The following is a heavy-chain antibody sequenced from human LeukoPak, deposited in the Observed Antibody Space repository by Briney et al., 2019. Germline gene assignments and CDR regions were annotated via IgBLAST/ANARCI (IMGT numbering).Heavy chain of an antibody. D-gene: IGHD3-22*01. CDR1: GFTFSSYN. CDR2: ISGRSSYI. Sequence: GGSLRLSCAASGFTFSSYNMNWVRQAPGKGLEWVSSISGRSSYINYADSVKGRFAISRDNSKNTVYLQMNSLRAEDTAVYYCARDADTSSRYSRFDYWGQGTLVAVSS. V-gene: IGHV3-21*01. J-gene: IGHJ4*02. CDR3: ARDADTSSRYSRFDY.